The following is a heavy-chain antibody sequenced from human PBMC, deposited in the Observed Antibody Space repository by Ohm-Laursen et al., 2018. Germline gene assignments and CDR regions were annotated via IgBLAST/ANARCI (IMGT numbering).Heavy chain of an antibody. Sequence: SQTLSLTCAVSGYSIRSGYFWGWIRQPPGKGLEWIGTIYHSGSTYYNPSLKSRVTISVDTPKNQFSLKLSSVTAADTALYYCARGLWWFDPWGQGTLVTVSS. CDR3: ARGLWWFDP. J-gene: IGHJ5*02. CDR1: GYSIRSGYF. CDR2: IYHSGST. V-gene: IGHV4-38-2*01.